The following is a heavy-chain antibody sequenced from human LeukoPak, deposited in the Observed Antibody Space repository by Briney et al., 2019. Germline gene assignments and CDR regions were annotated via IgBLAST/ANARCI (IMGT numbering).Heavy chain of an antibody. D-gene: IGHD2-15*01. J-gene: IGHJ3*02. CDR3: AKDIAGGGPSNFDI. CDR1: GFTFDDYA. CDR2: ISWNSGSI. V-gene: IGHV3-9*01. Sequence: SLRLSCAASGFTFDDYAMHWVRQAPGKGLEWVSGISWNSGSIGYADSVKGRFTISRDNAKNSLYLQMNSLRAEDTALYYCAKDIAGGGPSNFDIWGQGTMVTVSS.